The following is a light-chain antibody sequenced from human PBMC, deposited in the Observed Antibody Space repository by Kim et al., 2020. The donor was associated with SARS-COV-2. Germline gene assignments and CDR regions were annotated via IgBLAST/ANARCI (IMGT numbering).Light chain of an antibody. CDR3: QKYNGAPWA. V-gene: IGKV1-27*01. J-gene: IGKJ1*01. CDR2: AAS. CDR1: QGSSND. Sequence: ASVGDRVTITWQTSQGSSNDLAWYQQKPGKVPKLLIYAASALRSGVPLRFSGSGSGADCTLTISSLQPEDAASYYCQKYNGAPWAFGQGTKVDIK.